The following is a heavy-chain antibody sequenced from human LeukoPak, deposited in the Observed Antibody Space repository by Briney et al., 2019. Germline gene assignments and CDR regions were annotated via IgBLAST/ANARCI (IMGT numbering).Heavy chain of an antibody. CDR1: GFTFSSTW. V-gene: IGHV3-74*03. CDR3: AKDHTVGATFGVYFDY. D-gene: IGHD1-26*01. Sequence: GGSLRLSCAASGFTFSSTWMHWVCQPPGKGLVWVARITSDGSSTTYAESVKGRFTISRDNAKNTLYLQMNSLRAEDTAVYYCAKDHTVGATFGVYFDYWGQGTLVTVSS. J-gene: IGHJ4*02. CDR2: ITSDGSST.